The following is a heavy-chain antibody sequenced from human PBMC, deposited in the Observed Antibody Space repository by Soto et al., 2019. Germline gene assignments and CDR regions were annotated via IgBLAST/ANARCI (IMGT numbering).Heavy chain of an antibody. CDR1: GFSLNTRDLG. CDR3: AQKGRGYFDY. CDR2: IYWDDSK. D-gene: IGHD3-10*01. Sequence: QITLKESGPTLVKPTETLTLTCTFSGFSLNTRDLGVGWIRQPPGKALEWLAIIYWDDSKNYSPSLKSRLTIXXDTSKNHVVLTVTDMDPVDTATYYCAQKGRGYFDYWGQGTLVTVSS. J-gene: IGHJ4*02. V-gene: IGHV2-5*02.